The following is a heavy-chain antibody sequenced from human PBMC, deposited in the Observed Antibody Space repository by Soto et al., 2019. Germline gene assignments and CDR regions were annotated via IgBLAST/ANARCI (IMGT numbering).Heavy chain of an antibody. CDR3: ATRSPPIVGATAFHY. CDR2: IYYSGST. CDR1: GGSISSSSYY. D-gene: IGHD1-26*01. Sequence: SETLSLTCTVSGGSISSSSYYWGWIRQPPGKGLEWIGSIYYSGSTNYNPALKSRVTISVDKSKNQFSLKLSSVTAADTAVYYCATRSPPIVGATAFHYWGQGTLVTVSS. J-gene: IGHJ4*02. V-gene: IGHV4-39*07.